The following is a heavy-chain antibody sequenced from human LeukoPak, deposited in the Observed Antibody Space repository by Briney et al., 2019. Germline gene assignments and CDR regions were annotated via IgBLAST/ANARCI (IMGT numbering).Heavy chain of an antibody. CDR3: AIGGDSSTSCYRCFNY. Sequence: GASLQISCKGSGSRFTSYWIGWVRPLPGKGLEWMGIIYPDDSDTRYSPSFQGQVTVSADKSISTAYLQWSSLKASDTAMYYCAIGGDSSTSCYRCFNYWGQGTLVTVSS. J-gene: IGHJ4*02. CDR1: GSRFTSYW. V-gene: IGHV5-51*01. CDR2: IYPDDSDT. D-gene: IGHD2-2*01.